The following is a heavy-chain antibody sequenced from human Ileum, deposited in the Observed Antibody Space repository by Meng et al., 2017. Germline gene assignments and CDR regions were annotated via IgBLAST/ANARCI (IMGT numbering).Heavy chain of an antibody. CDR2: ISSDGASK. V-gene: IGHV3-33*01. J-gene: IGHJ4*02. CDR1: RITFSMSG. D-gene: IGHD3-16*01. CDR3: ARDKGVTSIDH. Sequence: QVQLVESGGDVVQSGRSLRLACEVSRITFSMSGMHWVRQAPGEGLTWVAFISSDGASKYYADSVKGRFTISRDNSRNTLYLQMNSLRAEDTALYYCARDKGVTSIDHWGQGTLVTVSS.